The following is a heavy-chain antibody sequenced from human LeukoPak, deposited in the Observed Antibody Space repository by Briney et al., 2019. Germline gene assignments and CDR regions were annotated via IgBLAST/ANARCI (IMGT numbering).Heavy chain of an antibody. CDR3: VGNMYGSNSDFEH. CDR1: GGSISNYY. Sequence: SETLSLTCTVFGGSISNYYRSWIRKPPGKGLEWIGYIYYSGSTDYNPSLKSRVTISIDTPKNQFSLKLTSVTAADTAVYYCVGNMYGSNSDFEHCGQGTLVTVSS. D-gene: IGHD4-23*01. CDR2: IYYSGST. V-gene: IGHV4-59*01. J-gene: IGHJ4*02.